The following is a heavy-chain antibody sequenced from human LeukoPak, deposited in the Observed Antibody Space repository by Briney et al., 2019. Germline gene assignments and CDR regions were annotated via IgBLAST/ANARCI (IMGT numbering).Heavy chain of an antibody. CDR2: IYSTGST. V-gene: IGHV4-4*07. Sequence: SETLSLTCIVSGDSLSGYNWSWIQQPAGKGPEWIGRIYSTGSTNYNPSLKSRVTMSVDRSKNQFSLRMNSMTAADTAVYFCVRDLGRFDSWGQGALVLVSS. J-gene: IGHJ5*01. CDR1: GDSLSGYN. CDR3: VRDLGRFDS.